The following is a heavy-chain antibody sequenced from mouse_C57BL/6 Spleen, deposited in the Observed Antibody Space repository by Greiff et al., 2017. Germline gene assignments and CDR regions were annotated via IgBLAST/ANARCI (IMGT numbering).Heavy chain of an antibody. D-gene: IGHD1-1*01. CDR2: ISDGGSYT. CDR1: GFTFSSYA. V-gene: IGHV5-4*01. CDR3: ARDYYGSFFFDY. Sequence: EVKLMESGGGLVKPGGSLKLSCAASGFTFSSYAMSWVRQTPEQRLEWVATISDGGSYTYYPDNVQGRFTISRDNAKNNLYLQMGHLKSEDTAMYYCARDYYGSFFFDYWGQGTTLTVSS. J-gene: IGHJ2*01.